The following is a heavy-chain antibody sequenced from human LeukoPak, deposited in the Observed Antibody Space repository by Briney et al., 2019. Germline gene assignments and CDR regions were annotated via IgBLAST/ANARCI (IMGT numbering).Heavy chain of an antibody. CDR1: GGSIRTYY. CDR2: IYYSGST. V-gene: IGHV4-59*01. D-gene: IGHD1-26*01. CDR3: ARGQRSYFRAVDD. J-gene: IGHJ4*02. Sequence: PSETLSLTCTVSGGSIRTYYWSWIRQPPGKGLEWIGYIYYSGSTNYSPSPKSRVTISVDTSKNQFSLKLSSVTAADTAVYYCARGQRSYFRAVDDWGQGTLVTVSS.